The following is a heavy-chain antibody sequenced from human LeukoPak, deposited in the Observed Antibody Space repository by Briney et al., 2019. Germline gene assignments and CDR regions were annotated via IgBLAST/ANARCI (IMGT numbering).Heavy chain of an antibody. J-gene: IGHJ6*03. V-gene: IGHV3-21*01. CDR2: ISTVITYT. D-gene: IGHD6-25*01. Sequence: GGSLRLSCAASGFTFTDYSMTWVRQAPGKGRECVSSISTVITYTFYSDSVKGRFTISRDNRKNTLYLQMGSLSAEDTAVYYCARDGSGFYYYYYMDVWGRGTAVTVSS. CDR3: ARDGSGFYYYYYMDV. CDR1: GFTFTDYS.